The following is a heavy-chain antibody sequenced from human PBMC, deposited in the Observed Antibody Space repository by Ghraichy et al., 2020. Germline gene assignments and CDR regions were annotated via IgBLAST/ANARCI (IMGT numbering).Heavy chain of an antibody. Sequence: GGSLRLSCAASGFTFSSYAMSWVRQAPGKGLEWVSAISGSGGSTYYADSVKGRFTISRDNSKNTLYLQMNSLRAEDTAVYYCAKVSRPSSVWGSYRKGGYYYGMDVWGQGTTVTVSS. D-gene: IGHD3-16*02. CDR2: ISGSGGST. J-gene: IGHJ6*02. V-gene: IGHV3-23*01. CDR1: GFTFSSYA. CDR3: AKVSRPSSVWGSYRKGGYYYGMDV.